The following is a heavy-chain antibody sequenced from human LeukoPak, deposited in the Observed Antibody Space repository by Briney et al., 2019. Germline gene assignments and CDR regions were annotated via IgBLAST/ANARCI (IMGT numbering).Heavy chain of an antibody. CDR2: ISGGGGTT. CDR3: AKSADTPMEYFDY. D-gene: IGHD5-18*01. V-gene: IGHV3-23*01. Sequence: GGSLRLSCAASGFTFSSYAMSWVRQAPGKGLEWVSAISGGGGTTYYAGSVQGRFTISRDNSKNMLYLQMNSLRAEDTAVYYCAKSADTPMEYFDYWGQGTLVTVSS. CDR1: GFTFSSYA. J-gene: IGHJ4*02.